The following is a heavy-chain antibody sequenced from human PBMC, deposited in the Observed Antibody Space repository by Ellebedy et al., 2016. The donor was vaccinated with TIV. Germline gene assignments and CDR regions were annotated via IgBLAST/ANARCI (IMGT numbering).Heavy chain of an antibody. V-gene: IGHV3-21*01. CDR3: ARNYYGSGRPNWFDP. J-gene: IGHJ5*02. Sequence: GESLKISCEASGFAFTPYSINWVRQAPGKGLEWVSSISGRNTYIYYADSVKGRFTISRDNAKNSLYLQMNSLRAEDTAVYYCARNYYGSGRPNWFDPWGQGTLVTVSS. D-gene: IGHD3-10*01. CDR1: GFAFTPYS. CDR2: ISGRNTYI.